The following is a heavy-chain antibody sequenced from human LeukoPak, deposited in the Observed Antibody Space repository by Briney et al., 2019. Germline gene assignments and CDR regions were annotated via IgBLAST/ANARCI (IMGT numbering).Heavy chain of an antibody. CDR3: ARPLSRSSQAYCFDY. CDR1: GFTFSTYS. V-gene: IGHV3-21*01. CDR2: ISTSGSYI. Sequence: GGSLRLSCAASGFTFSTYSLNWVCQAPGKGLEWVSSISTSGSYIYYADSVKGRFTISRDNAKNSLYLQMNSLTAEDTAVYYCARPLSRSSQAYCFDYWGQGTLVTVSS. J-gene: IGHJ4*02. D-gene: IGHD2-21*01.